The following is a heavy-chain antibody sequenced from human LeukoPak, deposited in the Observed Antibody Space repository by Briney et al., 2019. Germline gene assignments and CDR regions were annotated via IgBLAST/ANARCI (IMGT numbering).Heavy chain of an antibody. V-gene: IGHV1-69*13. CDR3: ARGLGGDYYGSGNPIYYYYMDV. CDR1: GGTFSSYA. CDR2: IIPIFGTA. Sequence: GASVKVSCKDSGGTFSSYAISWVRQAPGQGLEWMGGIIPIFGTANYAQKFQGRVTITADESTSTAYMELSSLRSEDTAVYYCARGLGGDYYGSGNPIYYYYMDVWGKGTTVTISS. D-gene: IGHD3-10*01. J-gene: IGHJ6*03.